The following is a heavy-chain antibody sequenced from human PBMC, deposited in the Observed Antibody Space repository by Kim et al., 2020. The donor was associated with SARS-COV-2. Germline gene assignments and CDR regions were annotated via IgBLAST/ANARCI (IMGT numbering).Heavy chain of an antibody. D-gene: IGHD5-18*01. J-gene: IGHJ4*02. CDR1: GFTFSSYA. CDR3: ASRGDTTDNY. Sequence: GGSLRLSCAASGFTFSSYAMHWVRQAPGKGLEWVAVISYDGSNKYYADSVKGRFTISRDNSKNTLYLQMNSLRAEDTAVYYCASRGDTTDNYWGQGTLVTVSS. V-gene: IGHV3-30*04. CDR2: ISYDGSNK.